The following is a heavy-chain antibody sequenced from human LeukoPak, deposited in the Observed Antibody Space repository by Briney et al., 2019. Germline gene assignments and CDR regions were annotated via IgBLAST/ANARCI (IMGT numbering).Heavy chain of an antibody. V-gene: IGHV4-59*01. J-gene: IGHJ4*02. D-gene: IGHD6-19*01. CDR1: GGSISGYD. CDR2: ISRSGGT. CDR3: ARGAYSGGWSYVYFDY. Sequence: SETLSFTCTVSGGSISGYDWHWIRQPPGKGLEWFGYISRSGGTNYNPAPESRGSLSRDTSKNQFHLNLTSVTAADTAVYFCARGAYSGGWSYVYFDYWGQGTLVTVSS.